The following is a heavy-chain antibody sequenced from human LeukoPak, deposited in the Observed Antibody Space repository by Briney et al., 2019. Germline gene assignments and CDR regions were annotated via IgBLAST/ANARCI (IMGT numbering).Heavy chain of an antibody. D-gene: IGHD1-1*01. CDR3: AKHTERAFNI. Sequence: PGGSLRLSCAASGITFSNFDLHWVRQAPGKGLEWVAVISSDGRNRYYADSVKGRFTISRDNSKNTLFLQMNSLRPEDTTVYYCAKHTERAFNIWGQGTMVTVSS. V-gene: IGHV3-30*18. J-gene: IGHJ3*02. CDR1: GITFSNFD. CDR2: ISSDGRNR.